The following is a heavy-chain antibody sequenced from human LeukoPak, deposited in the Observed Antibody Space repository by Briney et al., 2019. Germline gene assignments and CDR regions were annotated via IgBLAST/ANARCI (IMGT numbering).Heavy chain of an antibody. CDR2: ISGSGGST. V-gene: IGHV3-23*01. Sequence: GGSLRLSCAASGFTFSSYAMSWVRQAPGKGLEWVSAISGSGGSTYYADSVKGRFTISRDNSKNTLYLQMNSLRAEDTAVYYCAKDAVSGYYAGDAFDIWGQGTMVTVSS. CDR3: AKDAVSGYYAGDAFDI. J-gene: IGHJ3*02. D-gene: IGHD3-22*01. CDR1: GFTFSSYA.